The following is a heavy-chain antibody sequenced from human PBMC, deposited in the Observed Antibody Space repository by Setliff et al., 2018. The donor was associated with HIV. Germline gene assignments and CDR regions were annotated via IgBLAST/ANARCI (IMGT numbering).Heavy chain of an antibody. CDR2: LFYNGNT. CDR1: GGSISNNSYY. V-gene: IGHV4-39*01. CDR3: ARWHPPYGFWEEDY. D-gene: IGHD3-10*01. J-gene: IGHJ4*02. Sequence: SETLSLTCTVSGGSISNNSYYWGWVRQPPGKGLELIGNLFYNGNTYYNPSLKSRVTISVDTSKNQFSLKLSSVTAADTAVYYCARWHPPYGFWEEDYWGQGTLVTVSS.